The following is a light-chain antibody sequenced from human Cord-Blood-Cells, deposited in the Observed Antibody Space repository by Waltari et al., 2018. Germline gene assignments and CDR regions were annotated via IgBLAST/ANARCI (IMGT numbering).Light chain of an antibody. CDR3: SSYAGSNNVV. CDR2: EVS. J-gene: IGLJ2*01. V-gene: IGLV2-8*01. CDR1: SSHVGGYNY. Sequence: QSALTQPPSASGSPGQSVTISCTGTSSHVGGYNYVSWYQQPPGKAPKLMIYEVSRRPSGFPDRFSGAKSGNTASLTVSGLQAEDEADYYGSSYAGSNNVVFGGGTKLTVL.